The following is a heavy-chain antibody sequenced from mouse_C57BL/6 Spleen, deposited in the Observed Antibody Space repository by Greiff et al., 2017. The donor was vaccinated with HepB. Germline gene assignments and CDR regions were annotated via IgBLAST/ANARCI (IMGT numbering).Heavy chain of an antibody. V-gene: IGHV10-1*01. CDR2: IRSKSNNYAT. Sequence: EVQGVESGGGLVQPKGSLKLSCAASGFSFNTYAMNWVRQAPGKGLEWVARIRSKSNNYATYYAESVKDRLTISRDDSESMLYLHMNNLKTEDTAMYYCVRQDGYYVWFAYWGQGTLVTVSA. J-gene: IGHJ3*01. CDR3: VRQDGYYVWFAY. D-gene: IGHD2-3*01. CDR1: GFSFNTYA.